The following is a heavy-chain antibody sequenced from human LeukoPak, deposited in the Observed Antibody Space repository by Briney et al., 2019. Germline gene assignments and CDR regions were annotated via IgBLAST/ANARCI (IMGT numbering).Heavy chain of an antibody. J-gene: IGHJ3*02. CDR1: GASISSSSYY. CDR2: IYYRGDT. CDR3: ARGYAFDI. V-gene: IGHV4-39*01. Sequence: SETLSLTCTVSGASISSSSYYWGWIRHPPGKGLECIGTIYYRGDTYYNTSLRSRVTISIDTSKNQFSLKLNSVTAADTAVYYCARGYAFDIWGQGTMVTVSS.